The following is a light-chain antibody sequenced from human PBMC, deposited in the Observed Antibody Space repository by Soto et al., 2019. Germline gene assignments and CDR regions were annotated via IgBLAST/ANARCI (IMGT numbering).Light chain of an antibody. CDR1: QRVSNY. V-gene: IGKV3-15*01. J-gene: IGKJ1*01. CDR3: QQYNNWRT. CDR2: GAS. Sequence: EVVLTESPATLSLSPGQRATVSCRASQRVSNYLAWYQQKPGQAPRLLIYGASTRATGIPARFSGSGSGTEFTLTISSLQSEDFAVYYCQQYNNWRTFGQGTKVDIK.